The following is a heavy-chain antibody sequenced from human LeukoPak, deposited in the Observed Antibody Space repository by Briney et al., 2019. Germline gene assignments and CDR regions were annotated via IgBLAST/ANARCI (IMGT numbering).Heavy chain of an antibody. D-gene: IGHD2-2*01. CDR2: INPNSGGT. J-gene: IGHJ5*02. V-gene: IGHV1-2*02. Sequence: ASVKVSCTASGYTFTGYYMHWVRQAPGQGLEWMGWINPNSGGTNYAQKFQGRVTMTRDTSISTAYMELSRLRSDDTAVYYCARDLCSSTSCYWFDPWGQGTLVTVSS. CDR3: ARDLCSSTSCYWFDP. CDR1: GYTFTGYY.